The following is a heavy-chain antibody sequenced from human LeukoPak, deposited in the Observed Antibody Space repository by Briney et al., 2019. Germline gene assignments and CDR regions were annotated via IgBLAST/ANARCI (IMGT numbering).Heavy chain of an antibody. CDR3: ARDQGPQLESY. CDR2: IKQDGSEK. V-gene: IGHV3-7*01. D-gene: IGHD6-6*01. J-gene: IGHJ4*02. Sequence: GGSLRLSCAASGFTFSSYWMSWVRQAPGKGLEWVANIKQDGSEKYYVDSVKGRFTISRDNAKNSLYLQMNSLRAEDTAVYYCARDQGPQLESYWGQGTLVTVSP. CDR1: GFTFSSYW.